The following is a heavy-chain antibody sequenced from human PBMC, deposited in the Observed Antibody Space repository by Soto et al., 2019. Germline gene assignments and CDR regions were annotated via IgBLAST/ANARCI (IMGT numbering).Heavy chain of an antibody. V-gene: IGHV3-9*01. CDR2: ISWNSGSI. J-gene: IGHJ6*02. CDR3: AKDIGPYGMDV. Sequence: EVQLVESGGGLVQPGRSLRLSCAASGFTFDDYAMHWVRQAPGKGLEWVSGISWNSGSIGYADSVKGRFTISRDNAKNSLYLQMNSLRAEDTALYYCAKDIGPYGMDVWGHGTTVTVSS. CDR1: GFTFDDYA.